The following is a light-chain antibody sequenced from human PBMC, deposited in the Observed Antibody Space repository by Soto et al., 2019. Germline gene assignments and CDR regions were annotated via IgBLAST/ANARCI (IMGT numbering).Light chain of an antibody. CDR3: QQYNNWPYT. V-gene: IGKV3-15*01. CDR2: GAS. J-gene: IGKJ2*01. CDR1: QSVSSN. Sequence: EIVMTQSPATLSVSPGERATLSCRASQSVSSNLAWYQQKPDQAPRLLIYGASTRATGIPARFSGSRSGTEFTLTNNSLQSEDFAVYYCQQYNNWPYTFGQGTKLEIK.